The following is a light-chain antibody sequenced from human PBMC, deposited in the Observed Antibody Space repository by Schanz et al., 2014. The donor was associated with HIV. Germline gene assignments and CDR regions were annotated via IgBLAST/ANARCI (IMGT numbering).Light chain of an antibody. Sequence: QSALTQPPSASGSPGQSVTFSCTGTSSDVGGYNYVSWYQQHPGKAPKLMIYEVSKRPSGVPDRFSGSKSDNTASLTVSGLQAEDEADYYCSSYAGSNNLLFGGGTKVTVL. V-gene: IGLV2-8*01. CDR2: EVS. CDR1: SSDVGGYNY. CDR3: SSYAGSNNLL. J-gene: IGLJ2*01.